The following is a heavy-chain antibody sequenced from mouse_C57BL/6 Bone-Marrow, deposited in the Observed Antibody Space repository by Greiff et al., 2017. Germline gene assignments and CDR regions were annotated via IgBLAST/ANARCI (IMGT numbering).Heavy chain of an antibody. J-gene: IGHJ4*01. V-gene: IGHV1-19*01. CDR3: AREPLIYYGNYVYAMDY. D-gene: IGHD2-1*01. CDR2: INPYNGGT. Sequence: DVQLQESGPVLVKPGASVKMSCKASGYTFTDYYMNWVKQSHGKSLEWIGVINPYNGGTSYNQKFKGKATLTVDKSSSTAYMELNSLTSEDSAVYYCAREPLIYYGNYVYAMDYWGQGTSVTVSS. CDR1: GYTFTDYY.